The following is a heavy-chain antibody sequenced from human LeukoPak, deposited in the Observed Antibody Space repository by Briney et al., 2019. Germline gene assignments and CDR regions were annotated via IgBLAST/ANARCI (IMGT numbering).Heavy chain of an antibody. Sequence: GGSLRLSCAASEFTFSSYSMSWVRQAPGKGLEWVANIREDGSEKYYVDSVKGRFTISRDNAKNSPYLQMNSLRAEDTAVYYCARDRTRFYAWGQGTLVTVSS. D-gene: IGHD2/OR15-2a*01. V-gene: IGHV3-7*01. CDR2: IREDGSEK. CDR1: EFTFSSYS. J-gene: IGHJ5*02. CDR3: ARDRTRFYA.